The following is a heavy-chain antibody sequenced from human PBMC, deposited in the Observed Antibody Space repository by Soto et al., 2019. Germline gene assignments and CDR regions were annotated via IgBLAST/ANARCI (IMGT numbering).Heavy chain of an antibody. J-gene: IGHJ4*01. CDR3: ARGGHVVVVTAAFDY. V-gene: IGHV1-46*03. CDR1: GNTFSNYY. D-gene: IGHD2-21*02. CDR2: INPSGGHT. Sequence: GASVKVSCKASGNTFSNYYIHWVRQAPGQGLEWMGTINPSGGHTTYAQKFLGRVTMTRDSSTSTLYMELTCLRFEDTAVYYCARGGHVVVVTAAFDYWG.